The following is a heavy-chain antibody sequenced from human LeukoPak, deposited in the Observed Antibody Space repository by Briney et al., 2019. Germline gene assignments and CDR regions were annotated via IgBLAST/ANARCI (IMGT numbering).Heavy chain of an antibody. V-gene: IGHV4-59*08. CDR1: GDSIRSYY. Sequence: PSETLSLTCSVSGDSIRSYYWNWIRQPPGKGLEWIAYINYSGTTNYNPSLKSRVSISVDASKNQFSLTLTSATAADTAVYYCTTFQFGRNWFDPWGQGTLVTVSS. CDR2: INYSGTT. J-gene: IGHJ5*02. D-gene: IGHD3/OR15-3a*01. CDR3: TTFQFGRNWFDP.